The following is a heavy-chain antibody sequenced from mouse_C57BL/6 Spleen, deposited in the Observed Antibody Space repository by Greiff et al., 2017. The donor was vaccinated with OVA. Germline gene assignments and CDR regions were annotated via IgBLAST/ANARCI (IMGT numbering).Heavy chain of an antibody. CDR3: ASWGYPDY. CDR2: ISSGSSTI. CDR1: GFTFSDDG. D-gene: IGHD2-2*01. J-gene: IGHJ2*01. V-gene: IGHV5-17*01. Sequence: VQLKESGGGLVKPGGSLKLSCAASGFTFSDDGMHWVRQAPEKGLEWVAYISSGSSTIYYADTVKGRFTISRDNAKNTLFLQMTSLRSEDTAMYYCASWGYPDYWGQVTTLTVSS.